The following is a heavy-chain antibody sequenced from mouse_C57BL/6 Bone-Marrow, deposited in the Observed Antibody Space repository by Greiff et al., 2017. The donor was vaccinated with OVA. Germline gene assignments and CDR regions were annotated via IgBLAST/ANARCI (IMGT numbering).Heavy chain of an antibody. V-gene: IGHV1-53*01. Sequence: QVQLQQPGTELVKPGASVKLSCKASGYTFTSYWLHWVKQRPGQGLEWIGKINPSNGGTNYNEKFKSKATLTVDKSSSTAYMQLSSLTSEDSAVYYCARERYYGIPYYFDYWGQGTTLTVSS. D-gene: IGHD1-1*01. CDR3: ARERYYGIPYYFDY. CDR1: GYTFTSYW. CDR2: INPSNGGT. J-gene: IGHJ2*01.